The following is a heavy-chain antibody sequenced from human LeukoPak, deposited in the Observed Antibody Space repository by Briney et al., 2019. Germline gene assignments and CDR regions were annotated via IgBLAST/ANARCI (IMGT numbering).Heavy chain of an antibody. J-gene: IGHJ4*02. CDR3: ARDQVYYYDSSGYYYGLGTINYFDY. CDR2: ISAYNGNT. CDR1: GYTFTNYG. Sequence: ASVKVSCKASGYTFTNYGISWVRQAPGQGLEWMGWISAYNGNTNYAQKFQGSVTMTTDTPTSTAYLELRSLRSDDTAVYYCARDQVYYYDSSGYYYGLGTINYFDYWGQGTLVTVSS. V-gene: IGHV1-18*01. D-gene: IGHD3-22*01.